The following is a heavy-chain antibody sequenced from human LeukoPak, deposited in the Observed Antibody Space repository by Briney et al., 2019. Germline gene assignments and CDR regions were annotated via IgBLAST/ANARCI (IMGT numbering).Heavy chain of an antibody. J-gene: IGHJ4*01. CDR3: ATHEEGSYFEA. D-gene: IGHD3-10*01. CDR1: GASITTCPYY. CDR2: DYYRGNA. V-gene: IGHV4-39*01. Sequence: PSETLSLTCSVSGASITTCPYYFGRIRQSPTAGLEWIASDYYRGNAYYSPSLISRATSSVDRSKNLVYLNLASVPATDTGVYYCATHEEGSYFEAWGHGTLVIVSS.